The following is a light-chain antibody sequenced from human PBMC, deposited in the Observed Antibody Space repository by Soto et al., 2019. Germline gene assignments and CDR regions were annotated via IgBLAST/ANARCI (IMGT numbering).Light chain of an antibody. Sequence: QSALTQPASVSGSPGQSITISCTGTGSDVGGYDYVSWYQQHPDKAPKLMIYEVSNRPSGVSTRFSGSRSGNTASLTISGLQAEDEADYYCSSYTSSITYVFGTGTKLTVL. CDR1: GSDVGGYDY. CDR2: EVS. CDR3: SSYTSSITYV. J-gene: IGLJ1*01. V-gene: IGLV2-14*01.